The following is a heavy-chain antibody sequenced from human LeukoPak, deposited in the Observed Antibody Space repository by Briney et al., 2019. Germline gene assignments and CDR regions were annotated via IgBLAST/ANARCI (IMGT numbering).Heavy chain of an antibody. CDR3: TRDLKAGNRGY. CDR1: GFTFSSYS. V-gene: IGHV3-49*04. J-gene: IGHJ4*02. D-gene: IGHD6-19*01. Sequence: GGSLRLSCAASGFTFSSYSMNWVRQAPGKGLEWVGVIGGTIYGGTTQYAASVKGRFTISRDDSKSIAYLQMNSLKTEDTAVYYCTRDLKAGNRGYWGQGTLVTVSS. CDR2: IGGTIYGGTT.